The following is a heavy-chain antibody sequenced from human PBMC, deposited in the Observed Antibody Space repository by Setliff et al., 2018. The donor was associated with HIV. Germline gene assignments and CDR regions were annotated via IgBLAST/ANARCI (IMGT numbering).Heavy chain of an antibody. CDR2: VSYSGST. CDR1: GGSISSHF. Sequence: PSETLSLTCTVSGGSISSHFWGWIRQPPGKGLEWIGTVSYSGSTNYNPSLKSRVTISVDTSENQFSLKLSSVTAADTAVYYCARRLGATVFYYFDYWGQGTLVTVS. CDR3: ARRLGATVFYYFDY. J-gene: IGHJ4*02. D-gene: IGHD3-16*01. V-gene: IGHV4-59*11.